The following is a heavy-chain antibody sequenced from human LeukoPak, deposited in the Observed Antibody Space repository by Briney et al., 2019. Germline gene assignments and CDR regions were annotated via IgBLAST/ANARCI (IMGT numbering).Heavy chain of an antibody. J-gene: IGHJ4*02. Sequence: ASVKVSCKASGYTFTSYGISWVRQAPGQGLEWMGWISAYNGNTNYAQKLQGRVTMTTDTSTSTAYMELRSLRSDDTAVYYCASDMFKYYYDSSGYPDYWGQGTLVTVSS. CDR3: ASDMFKYYYDSSGYPDY. CDR1: GYTFTSYG. V-gene: IGHV1-18*01. D-gene: IGHD3-22*01. CDR2: ISAYNGNT.